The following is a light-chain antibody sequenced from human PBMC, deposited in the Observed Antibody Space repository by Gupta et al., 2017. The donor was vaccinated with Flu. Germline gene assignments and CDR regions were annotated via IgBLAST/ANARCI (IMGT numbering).Light chain of an antibody. CDR2: MAS. CDR1: QSISVW. V-gene: IGKV1-5*03. Sequence: STSTLSASVGDRVTITCRASQSISVWLAWYQQKPGKASKLLIYMASTLESGVPSRFSGSGSGTEFTLTISSLQPDDFATYYCQHYHSYWTFGQGTKVEIK. J-gene: IGKJ1*01. CDR3: QHYHSYWT.